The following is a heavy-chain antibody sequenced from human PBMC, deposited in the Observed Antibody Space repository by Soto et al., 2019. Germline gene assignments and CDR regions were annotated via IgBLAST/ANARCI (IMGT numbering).Heavy chain of an antibody. CDR3: ARGSYYFDY. D-gene: IGHD6-13*01. V-gene: IGHV1-18*01. CDR2: ISAYYGNT. Sequence: QVLLVQSGAEVKKPGASLYVSCKASGDTFPSYGIIWVRQAPGQGLEWMGWISAYYGNTNHAQKRQGRVTMTTDTSTTTAYVELWRLRSDDTAVYYCARGSYYFDYWGQGTLVTVSS. CDR1: GDTFPSYG. J-gene: IGHJ4*02.